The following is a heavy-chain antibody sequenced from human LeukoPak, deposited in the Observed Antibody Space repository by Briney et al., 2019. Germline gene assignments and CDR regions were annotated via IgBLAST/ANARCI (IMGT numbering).Heavy chain of an antibody. J-gene: IGHJ6*02. V-gene: IGHV1-18*01. CDR2: ISAYNGNT. Sequence: GASVKVSCKASGYTFTSYGISWVRQAPGQGLEWMGWISAYNGNTNYAQKLQGRVTMTTDTSTRTAYMELRSLRSDDTAVYYCARDRRGRGSSGWYPNDGNYYYYYGMDVWGQGTTVTVSS. CDR3: ARDRRGRGSSGWYPNDGNYYYYYGMDV. D-gene: IGHD6-19*01. CDR1: GYTFTSYG.